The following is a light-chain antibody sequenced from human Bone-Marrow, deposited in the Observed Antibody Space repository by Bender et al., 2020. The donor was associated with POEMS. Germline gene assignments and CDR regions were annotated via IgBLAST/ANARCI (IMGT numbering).Light chain of an antibody. Sequence: QSALTQPRSVSGSPGQSVTISCTGTSSDIGDYNYVSWYQQHPGKAPKLIIYDVSKRPSGVPDRFSASKSGNTASLTISGLQAEDEADYHCCSSAGEYTWVFGGGTRLTVL. CDR1: SSDIGDYNY. V-gene: IGLV2-11*01. J-gene: IGLJ3*02. CDR2: DVS. CDR3: CSSAGEYTWV.